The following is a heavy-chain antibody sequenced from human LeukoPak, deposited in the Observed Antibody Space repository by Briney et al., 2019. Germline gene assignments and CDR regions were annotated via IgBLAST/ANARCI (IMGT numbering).Heavy chain of an antibody. CDR2: IRTKTYGGTT. D-gene: IGHD3-22*01. J-gene: IGHJ4*02. CDR1: GFTFGYYA. V-gene: IGHV3-49*03. CDR3: TSNHDSSGYTPDY. Sequence: GGSLRLSCPASGFTFGYYAMSWIRQAPGKGLEWVGFIRTKTYGGTTEYAASVKGRFTISRDDSKSIAYLQMNSLKTEDTALYYCTSNHDSSGYTPDYWGQGTLVTVSS.